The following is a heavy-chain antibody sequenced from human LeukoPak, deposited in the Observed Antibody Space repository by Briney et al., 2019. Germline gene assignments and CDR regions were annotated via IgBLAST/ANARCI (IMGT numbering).Heavy chain of an antibody. Sequence: GASVKASCKASGHISTIFATGWLRQAPGQGLEWMGWISVHNGNTRNSQKVQGRITMTADTSSTTAYMELRSLRFDDTAVYFCARYSTRGWYYSCGWGQGTLVTVSP. J-gene: IGHJ4*02. CDR1: GHISTIFA. D-gene: IGHD6-19*01. CDR2: ISVHNGNT. V-gene: IGHV1-18*01. CDR3: ARYSTRGWYYSCG.